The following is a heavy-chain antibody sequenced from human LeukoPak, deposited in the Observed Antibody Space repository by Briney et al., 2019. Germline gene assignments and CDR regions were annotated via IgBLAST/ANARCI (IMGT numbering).Heavy chain of an antibody. CDR2: ISAYNGNT. CDR3: ARGDSSYYYDSSGYSLTFNY. V-gene: IGHV1-18*01. D-gene: IGHD3-22*01. J-gene: IGHJ4*02. Sequence: ASVKVSCTASGYTFTSYGISWVRQAPGQGLEWMGWISAYNGNTNYAQKLQGRVTMTTDTSTSTAYMELRSLRSDDTAVYYCARGDSSYYYDSSGYSLTFNYWGQGTPVTVSS. CDR1: GYTFTSYG.